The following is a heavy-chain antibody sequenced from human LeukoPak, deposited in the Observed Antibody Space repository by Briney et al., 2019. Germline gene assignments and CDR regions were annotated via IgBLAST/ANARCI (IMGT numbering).Heavy chain of an antibody. V-gene: IGHV1-18*01. Sequence: ASVKVSCKASGYTFNSYGISWVRQAPGQGLEWMGWISAYNGNTNYAQKLQGRVTMTTDTSTSTAYMELRSLRSDDTAVYYCARDPRGGYSSSSGELDYWGQGTLVTVSS. CDR3: ARDPRGGYSSSSGELDY. J-gene: IGHJ4*02. CDR2: ISAYNGNT. CDR1: GYTFNSYG. D-gene: IGHD6-6*01.